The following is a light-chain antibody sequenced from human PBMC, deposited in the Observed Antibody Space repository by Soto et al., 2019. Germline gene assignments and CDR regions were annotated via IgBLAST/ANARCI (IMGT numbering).Light chain of an antibody. CDR3: GTWDSSLSAYV. V-gene: IGLV1-51*01. CDR1: SSDVGGYNH. J-gene: IGLJ1*01. CDR2: DNN. Sequence: QSVLTQPPSASGSPGQSVTISCTGTSSDVGGYNHVSWYQQHPGKAPKVVIYDNNKRPSGIPDRFSGSKSGTSATLGITGLQTGDEADYYCGTWDSSLSAYVFGTGTKLTVL.